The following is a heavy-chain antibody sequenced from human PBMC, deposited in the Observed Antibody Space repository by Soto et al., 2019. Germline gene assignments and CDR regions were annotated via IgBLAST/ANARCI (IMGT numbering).Heavy chain of an antibody. D-gene: IGHD5-18*01. CDR2: ITYSGST. CDR1: GGSISSSSYY. V-gene: IGHV4-39*02. Sequence: QLQLQESGPGLVKPSETLSLTCTVSGGSISSSSYYWGWILQPPGKGLEWIGSITYSGSTYYNPCLKIRVTISVDTSKNHSSLKLNSVTAADTAVYYCASTPMGKNQLGRYYCYMDVWGKGTTVTVSS. CDR3: ASTPMGKNQLGRYYCYMDV. J-gene: IGHJ6*03.